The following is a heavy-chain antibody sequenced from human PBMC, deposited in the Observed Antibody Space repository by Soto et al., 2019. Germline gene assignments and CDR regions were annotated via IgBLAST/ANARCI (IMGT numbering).Heavy chain of an antibody. J-gene: IGHJ3*02. CDR1: GFTFSSYA. V-gene: IGHV3-23*01. D-gene: IGHD3-10*01. CDR3: ANALYGSGSYYGNAFDI. CDR2: ISGSGGST. Sequence: EVQLLESGGGLVQPGGSLRLSCAASGFTFSSYAMSWVRQAPGKGLEWVSAISGSGGSTYYADSVKGRFTISRDNSKNTLYLQMNSLSAEDTAVYYCANALYGSGSYYGNAFDIWGQGTMVTVSS.